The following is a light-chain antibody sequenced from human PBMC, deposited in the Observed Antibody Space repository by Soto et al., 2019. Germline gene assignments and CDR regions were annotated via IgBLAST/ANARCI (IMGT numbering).Light chain of an antibody. CDR2: TVS. CDR3: YSFAGSFHWV. Sequence: QSALTQPRSVSGSPGQSVTISCAGTNSDVGGYNYVSWYQHRPGKAPKLMIYTVSLRPSGVPDRFSGSKSGNTASLTISGLQADDEADYYCYSFAGSFHWVFGGGTKLTVL. J-gene: IGLJ3*02. V-gene: IGLV2-11*01. CDR1: NSDVGGYNY.